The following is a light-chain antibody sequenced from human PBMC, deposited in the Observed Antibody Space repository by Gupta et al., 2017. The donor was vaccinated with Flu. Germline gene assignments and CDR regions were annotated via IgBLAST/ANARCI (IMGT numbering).Light chain of an antibody. V-gene: IGKV3-20*01. CDR1: QSVSSSY. CDR2: GAS. CDR3: QQDSSSLT. J-gene: IGKJ2*01. Sequence: FVFTQPPCTLSLSPGERATLSCRASQSVSSSYLAWYQQKPGQATRLLIYGASSRATGIPDRFSGSGSGTDFTLTISRLESEDFAVYYWQQDSSSLTFGQGTKLEIK.